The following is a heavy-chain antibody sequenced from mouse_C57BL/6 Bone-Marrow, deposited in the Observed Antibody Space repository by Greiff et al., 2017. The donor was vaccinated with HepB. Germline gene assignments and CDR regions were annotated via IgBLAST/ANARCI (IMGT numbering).Heavy chain of an antibody. V-gene: IGHV5-4*01. Sequence: DVHLVESGGGLVKPGGSLKLSCAASGFTFSSYAMSWVRQTPEKRLEWVATISDGGSYTYYPDNVKGRFTISRDNAKNNLYLQMSHLKSEDTAMYYCARADYGSSYEAMDYWGQGTSVTVSS. CDR3: ARADYGSSYEAMDY. CDR1: GFTFSSYA. J-gene: IGHJ4*01. D-gene: IGHD1-1*01. CDR2: ISDGGSYT.